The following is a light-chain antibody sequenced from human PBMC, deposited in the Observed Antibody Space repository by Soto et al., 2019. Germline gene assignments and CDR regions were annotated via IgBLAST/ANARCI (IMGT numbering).Light chain of an antibody. CDR3: QQSYRTPRT. CDR2: AAS. CDR1: QSISTY. Sequence: DIQMTQSPSSLSASVGDRVTITCRASQSISTYLNWYQQKVGKAPKLLIYAASSLQRGVPSRFSGSGSGTDFTLTISSLQPEEFATYYCQQSYRTPRTFGQGTKLEIK. J-gene: IGKJ2*02. V-gene: IGKV1-39*01.